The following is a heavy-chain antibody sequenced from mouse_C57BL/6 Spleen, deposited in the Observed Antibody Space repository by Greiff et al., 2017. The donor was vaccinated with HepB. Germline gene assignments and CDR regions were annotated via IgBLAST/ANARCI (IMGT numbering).Heavy chain of an antibody. CDR1: GYAFTNYL. CDR2: INPGSGGT. V-gene: IGHV1-54*01. CDR3: ERGDDHPYAMDY. Sequence: QVQLQQSGAELVRPGTSVKVSCKASGYAFTNYLIEWVKQRPGQGLEWIGVINPGSGGTNYNEKFKGKATLTADKSSSTAYMQLSSLTSEDSAVYCCERGDDHPYAMDYWGQGTSVTVSS. J-gene: IGHJ4*01. D-gene: IGHD2-3*01.